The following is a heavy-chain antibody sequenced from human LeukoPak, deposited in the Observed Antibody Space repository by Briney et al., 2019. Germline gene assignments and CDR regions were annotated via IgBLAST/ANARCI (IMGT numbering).Heavy chain of an antibody. CDR1: GFIFSSYA. D-gene: IGHD2-8*01. Sequence: PGGSLRLSCAASGFIFSSYAMSWVRQAPGKGLEWVSTISGSGGSTYYADGVKGLFTFSRDNSNNTVYLQMNSIRAEDTAVYYCAKDRSCINDVRHGDFDYWGQGTLVTVSS. CDR2: ISGSGGST. J-gene: IGHJ4*02. V-gene: IGHV3-23*01. CDR3: AKDRSCINDVRHGDFDY.